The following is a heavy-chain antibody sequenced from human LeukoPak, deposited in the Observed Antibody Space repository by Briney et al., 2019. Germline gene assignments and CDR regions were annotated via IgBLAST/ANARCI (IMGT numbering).Heavy chain of an antibody. CDR1: GFRFSGYG. Sequence: GGSLRLSCAASGFRFSGYGMHWVRQVPGKGPEWLASIRYDGSTKFYTDSVKGRFAISRDNSKNTLSLQMNSLRTEDTAVYYCAALHTGTFVDYWGQGTLVTVSS. V-gene: IGHV3-30*02. D-gene: IGHD4-17*01. CDR2: IRYDGSTK. CDR3: AALHTGTFVDY. J-gene: IGHJ4*02.